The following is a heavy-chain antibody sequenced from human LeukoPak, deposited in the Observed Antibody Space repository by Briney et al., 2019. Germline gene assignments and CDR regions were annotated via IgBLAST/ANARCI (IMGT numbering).Heavy chain of an antibody. D-gene: IGHD5-18*01. J-gene: IGHJ5*02. CDR3: ARALYGYGGWFDP. CDR1: GFTFSSYA. CDR2: ISYDGSSK. Sequence: GGSLRLSCAASGFTFSSYAMHWVRQALGKGLEWVAVISYDGSSKYYADSVKGRFTISRDNSKNTLYLQMNSLRAEDTAVYYCARALYGYGGWFDPWGQGTLVTVSS. V-gene: IGHV3-30-3*01.